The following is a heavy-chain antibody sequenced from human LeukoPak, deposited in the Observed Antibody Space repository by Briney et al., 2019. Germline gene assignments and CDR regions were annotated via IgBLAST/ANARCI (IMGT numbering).Heavy chain of an antibody. CDR1: VDSISSGGSY. CDR3: ARGARDSCSGGGCYSFDP. CDR2: IYYSGST. Sequence: PSETLSLTCTVSVDSISSGGSYWSWIRQHPGKGLEWIGYIYYSGSTYYNPSLKSRITISVDTSQNQFSLYLSSVTAADTALYYCARGARDSCSGGGCYSFDPWGQGTLVTVSS. D-gene: IGHD2-15*01. J-gene: IGHJ5*02. V-gene: IGHV4-31*03.